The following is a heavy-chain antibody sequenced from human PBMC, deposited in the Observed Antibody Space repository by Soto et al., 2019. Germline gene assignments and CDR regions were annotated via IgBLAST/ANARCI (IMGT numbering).Heavy chain of an antibody. J-gene: IGHJ4*02. CDR2: IGRTGIDR. Sequence: EVQLVESGGGLVKPAGSLRLYCAASGFSFSTSTMNWVRQAPGKGLEFVSSIGRTGIDRYYIDSVKGRFTISRDNAQNSLFLQVTTLRAEDTALYCCVSDDNRRYWGQGTLVTVSS. CDR1: GFSFSTST. D-gene: IGHD1-1*01. V-gene: IGHV3-21*01. CDR3: VSDDNRRY.